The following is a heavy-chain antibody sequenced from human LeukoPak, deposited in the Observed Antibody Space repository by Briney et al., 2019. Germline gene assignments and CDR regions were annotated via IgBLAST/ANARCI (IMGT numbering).Heavy chain of an antibody. J-gene: IGHJ3*02. CDR2: IKKKNEGGAT. V-gene: IGHV3-15*07. Sequence: GGSLRLSCVASGFTFDNAWINWVRQAPGKGLEWVGRIKKKNEGGATEYAAPVKGRFAISRDDSSYILYLQMNSLKTEDTAMYFCTTSGNPSLTDIWGQGTMVTVSS. CDR1: GFTFDNAW. CDR3: TTSGNPSLTDI. D-gene: IGHD1-26*01.